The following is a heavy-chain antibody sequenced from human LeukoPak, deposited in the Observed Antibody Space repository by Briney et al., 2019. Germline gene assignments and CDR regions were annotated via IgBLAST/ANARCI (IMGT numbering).Heavy chain of an antibody. J-gene: IGHJ4*02. Sequence: PGGSLRLSCAASGFTFSSYGMHWVRQAPGKGLEWVAVVSYDGSNKYYADSVKGRFTISRDNSKNTLYLQMNSLRAEDTAVYYCAKAVIVATILWSDCWGQGTLVTVSS. CDR1: GFTFSSYG. CDR3: AKAVIVATILWSDC. CDR2: VSYDGSNK. D-gene: IGHD5-12*01. V-gene: IGHV3-30*18.